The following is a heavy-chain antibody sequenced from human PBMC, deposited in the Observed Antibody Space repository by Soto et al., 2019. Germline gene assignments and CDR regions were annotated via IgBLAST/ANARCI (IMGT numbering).Heavy chain of an antibody. CDR2: IWYDGSNK. D-gene: IGHD2-15*01. J-gene: IGHJ4*02. CDR3: ARDGIGGNDFRGFCHY. V-gene: IGHV3-33*01. CDR1: GSIFSGYG. Sequence: QEQLVESGGGVVQPGRSLRLSCAASGSIFSGYGMHWFRQAPGKGLAWVAVIWYDGSNKYYADSVKGRFTISRDNYKNMRYLHMDSLRAEDTAVYYCARDGIGGNDFRGFCHYWGQGTLVTVSS.